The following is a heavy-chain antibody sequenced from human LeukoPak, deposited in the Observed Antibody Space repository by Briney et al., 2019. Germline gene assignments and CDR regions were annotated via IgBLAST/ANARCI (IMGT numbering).Heavy chain of an antibody. CDR2: IYYSGST. Sequence: SETLSLTCTVSGGSISSSSYYWGWIRQPPGKGLEWIGSIYYSGSTYYNPSLKSRVTISVDTSKNQFSLKLRSVTAADTGVYYCARDRQQLVRGDYFDYWGQGTLVTVAS. J-gene: IGHJ4*02. D-gene: IGHD6-13*01. V-gene: IGHV4-39*07. CDR1: GGSISSSSYY. CDR3: ARDRQQLVRGDYFDY.